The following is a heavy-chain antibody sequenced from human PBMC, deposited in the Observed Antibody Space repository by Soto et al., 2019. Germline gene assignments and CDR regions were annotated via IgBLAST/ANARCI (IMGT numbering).Heavy chain of an antibody. V-gene: IGHV4-30-4*01. CDR1: GDSIGSGNKY. CDR3: ARVPSPFDFYYAMDV. D-gene: IGHD3-16*01. CDR2: IFSSGTT. J-gene: IGHJ6*02. Sequence: QVQLRESGPGLVMPSQTLSLTCTVSGDSIGSGNKYWSWIRQAPGKVLEWIGSIFSSGTTYYNPSLKSRLTMSLATSQNQFSLKLNSVTAADTAVYFCARVPSPFDFYYAMDVWGHGTTVTVSS.